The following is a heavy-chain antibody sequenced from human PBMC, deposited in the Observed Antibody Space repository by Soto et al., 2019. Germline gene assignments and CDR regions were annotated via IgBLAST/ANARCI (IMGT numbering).Heavy chain of an antibody. CDR1: GFTVSNYG. V-gene: IGHV3-33*01. CDR2: IWHDGFNK. Sequence: GGSLRLSCAASGFTVSNYGMHWVRQAPGKGLEWVAVIWHDGFNKFYGDSVKGRFAISRDTSQNAMYRQMSSLRTDDTALYYCARHDGTAVTSTGCFDYWGQGTPVTVSS. D-gene: IGHD2-2*01. CDR3: ARHDGTAVTSTGCFDY. J-gene: IGHJ4*02.